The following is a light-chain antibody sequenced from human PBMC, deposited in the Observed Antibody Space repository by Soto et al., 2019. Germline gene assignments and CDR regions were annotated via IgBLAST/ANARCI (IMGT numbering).Light chain of an antibody. CDR1: ESIDNW. V-gene: IGKV1-5*01. CDR3: QNYDSDPIT. J-gene: IGKJ5*01. CDR2: AAS. Sequence: DIQMTQSPSTLSASFGDTVTITCGASESIDNWLAWYQQKTGKAPKLLIFAASTLVRGVPSRFSGSEYGTDFTLTINSLQPDDIATYDCQNYDSDPITFGQGTRLEIK.